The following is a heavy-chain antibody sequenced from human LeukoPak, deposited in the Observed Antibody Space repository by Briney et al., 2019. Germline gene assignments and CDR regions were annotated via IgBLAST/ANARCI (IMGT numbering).Heavy chain of an antibody. D-gene: IGHD6-19*01. CDR1: GGSISSSNW. CDR3: ARRQWLARNDFDY. V-gene: IGHV4-4*02. J-gene: IGHJ4*02. Sequence: SGTLSLTCTVSGGSISSSNWWSWVRQSPGKGLEWIGQVYHSGGTIYNPSLKSRVTISVDKSKNQFSLNLSSVTAADTAVYYCARRQWLARNDFDYWGQGTLVTVSS. CDR2: VYHSGGT.